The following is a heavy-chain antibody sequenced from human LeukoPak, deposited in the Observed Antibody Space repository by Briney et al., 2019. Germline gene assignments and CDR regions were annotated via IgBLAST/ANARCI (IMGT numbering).Heavy chain of an antibody. V-gene: IGHV4-59*08. CDR2: IYYSGST. D-gene: IGHD1-26*01. CDR3: ARRTIVGATFVFDY. CDR1: GGSISSYY. J-gene: IGHJ4*02. Sequence: PSETLSLTCTVSGGSISSYYWSWIRQPPGKGLEWIGYIYYSGSTNYNPSLKSRVTISVDTSKNQFSLKLSSVTAADTAVYYCARRTIVGATFVFDYWGQGTLVTVSS.